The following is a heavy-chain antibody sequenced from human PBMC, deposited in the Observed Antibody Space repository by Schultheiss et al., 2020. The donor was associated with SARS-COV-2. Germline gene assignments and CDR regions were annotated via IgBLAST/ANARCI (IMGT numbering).Heavy chain of an antibody. CDR3: ARRGYSLDY. D-gene: IGHD5-18*01. V-gene: IGHV4-61*05. CDR1: GGSISIYTY. J-gene: IGHJ4*02. Sequence: SETLSLTCTVSGGSISIYTYWGWIRQPPGKGLEWIGYIYYSGSTSYNPSLKSRVTISVDTSKNQFSLKLSSVTAADTAVYYCARRGYSLDYWGQGTLVTVSS. CDR2: IYYSGST.